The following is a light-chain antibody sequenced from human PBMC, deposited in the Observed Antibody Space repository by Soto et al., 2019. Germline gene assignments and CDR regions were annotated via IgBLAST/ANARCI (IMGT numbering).Light chain of an antibody. CDR1: QDIRKY. CDR2: DAS. CDR3: QQYDHPQYT. Sequence: DIQLTQSPSSLSATVGDRVTITCQASQDIRKYLNWYQQKPGKAPKLLIYDASNRETGVPSRFSGSGSRKDFSHSIDSLQTEDIATYYCQQYDHPQYTFGQGTTLEIK. J-gene: IGKJ2*01. V-gene: IGKV1-33*01.